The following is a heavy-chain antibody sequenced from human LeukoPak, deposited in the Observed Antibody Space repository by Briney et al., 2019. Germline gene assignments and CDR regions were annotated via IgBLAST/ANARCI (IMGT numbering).Heavy chain of an antibody. CDR3: AGKLGYCSGGSCYPAH. J-gene: IGHJ1*01. CDR1: GGSISSSSYY. CDR2: IYYSGST. Sequence: PSETLSLTCTVSGGSISSSSYYWGWIRQPPGKGLEWIGSIYYSGSTYYNPSLKSRVTISVASSKTQFSLKLTSVTAADTAVYYCAGKLGYCSGGSCYPAHWGQGTLVTVSS. V-gene: IGHV4-39*01. D-gene: IGHD2-15*01.